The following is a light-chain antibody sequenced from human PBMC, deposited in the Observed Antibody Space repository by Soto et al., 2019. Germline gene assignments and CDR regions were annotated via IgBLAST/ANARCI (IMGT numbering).Light chain of an antibody. V-gene: IGKV1-5*03. CDR3: QQYNNPFT. J-gene: IGKJ3*01. CDR1: QSISSW. Sequence: DIQMTQSPSTLSASVGDRVIITCRASQSISSWLPWYQQKPGKAPKLLIYKASTLESGVPSRFSGSGSGTEFTLTISSLQPDDFATYYCQQYNNPFTFGPGTKVDVK. CDR2: KAS.